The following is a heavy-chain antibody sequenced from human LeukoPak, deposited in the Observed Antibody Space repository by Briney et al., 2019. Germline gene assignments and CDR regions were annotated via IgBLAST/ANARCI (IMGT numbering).Heavy chain of an antibody. J-gene: IGHJ3*02. Sequence: SEALSLTCTVSGGSISSYYWSWIRQPPGKGLEWVGYIYYSGSTNYNPSLKSRVTISVDTSKNQFSLKLSSVTAADTAVYYCARGWVAAAGTDAFDIWGQGTMVTVSS. CDR1: GGSISSYY. CDR2: IYYSGST. CDR3: ARGWVAAAGTDAFDI. D-gene: IGHD6-13*01. V-gene: IGHV4-59*01.